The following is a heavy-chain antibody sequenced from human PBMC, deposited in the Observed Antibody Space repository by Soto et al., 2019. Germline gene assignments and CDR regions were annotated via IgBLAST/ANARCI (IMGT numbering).Heavy chain of an antibody. D-gene: IGHD2-15*01. CDR1: GYTFTSYG. CDR2: ISADNGKT. Sequence: QVQLVQSGAEVKKPGASVKVSCKASGYTFTSYGISWVRQAPGQGLEWMGWISADNGKTNDAQKLQGRVTMTTDTTTSTADMELRRRRTDDTAVYYCARREGSSGDKAYAFDIWGQGTMVTVSS. J-gene: IGHJ3*02. CDR3: ARREGSSGDKAYAFDI. V-gene: IGHV1-18*01.